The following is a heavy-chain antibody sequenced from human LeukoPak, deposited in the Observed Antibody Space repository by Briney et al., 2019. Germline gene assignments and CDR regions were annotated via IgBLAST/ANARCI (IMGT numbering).Heavy chain of an antibody. CDR2: ISSSSSTI. Sequence: GGSLTLSCAASGFTFSTYITNWVRQAPGKGLEWVSYISSSSSTISYADSVKGRFTISRDNAKDSLYLQMNSLGDEDTAVYYCARDNERYYGMDVWGQGTTVTVSS. V-gene: IGHV3-48*02. D-gene: IGHD2-8*01. J-gene: IGHJ6*02. CDR1: GFTFSTYI. CDR3: ARDNERYYGMDV.